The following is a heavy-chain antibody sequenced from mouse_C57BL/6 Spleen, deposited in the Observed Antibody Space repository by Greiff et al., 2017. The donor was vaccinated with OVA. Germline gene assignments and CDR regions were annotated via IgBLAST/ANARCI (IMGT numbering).Heavy chain of an antibody. Sequence: QVQLQHPGAELVKPGASVKMSCKASGYTFTSYWITWVKQRPGQGLEWIGDIYPGSGSTNYNEKFKSKATLTVDTSSSTAYMQLSSLTSEDSAVYYCARETTVVATRYAMDYWGQGTSVTVSS. CDR3: ARETTVVATRYAMDY. CDR1: GYTFTSYW. J-gene: IGHJ4*01. D-gene: IGHD1-1*01. V-gene: IGHV1-55*01. CDR2: IYPGSGST.